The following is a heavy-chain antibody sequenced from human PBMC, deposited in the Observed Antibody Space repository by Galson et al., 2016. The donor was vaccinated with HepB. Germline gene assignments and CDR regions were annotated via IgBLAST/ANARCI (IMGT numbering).Heavy chain of an antibody. D-gene: IGHD2/OR15-2a*01. CDR1: GYSFTSYW. CDR3: ARRGLYSTTFDY. CDR2: IYPGDSDT. V-gene: IGHV5-51*01. J-gene: IGHJ4*02. Sequence: SGAEVKRPGESLTISYKGSGYSFTSYWIGWVRQMPGKGLEWMGPIYPGDSDTRYSPSFQGRVTIPADKTISTADLQWSSLKASDTAMYYCARRGLYSTTFDYWGQGTLVTVSS.